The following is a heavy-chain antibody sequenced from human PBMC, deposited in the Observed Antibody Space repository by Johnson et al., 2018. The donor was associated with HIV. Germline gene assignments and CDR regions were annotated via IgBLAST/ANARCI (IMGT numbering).Heavy chain of an antibody. Sequence: VQLVESGGGVVQPGGSLRLSCAASGFTFSSYDMHWVRQATGKGLEWVSAIGTAGDTYYPGSVKGRFTISRENAKNSLYLQMNSLRAGDTAVYYGARGVPIAAAGHDAFDIWGQGTMVTVSS. J-gene: IGHJ3*02. CDR1: GFTFSSYD. D-gene: IGHD6-13*01. V-gene: IGHV3-13*01. CDR3: ARGVPIAAAGHDAFDI. CDR2: IGTAGDT.